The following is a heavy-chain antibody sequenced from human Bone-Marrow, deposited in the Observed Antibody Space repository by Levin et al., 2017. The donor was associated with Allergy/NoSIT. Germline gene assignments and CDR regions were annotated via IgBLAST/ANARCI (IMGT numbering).Heavy chain of an antibody. D-gene: IGHD1-26*01. CDR1: GYIFTNYW. CDR3: ARHRGRFFDY. V-gene: IGHV5-51*01. CDR2: IDPGDSET. Sequence: GGSLRLSCNGSGYIFTNYWIGWVRQMPGKGLEWMGIIDPGDSETRYSPSFQGQVTISADKSISTAYLQWSSLKASDTAMYYCARHRGRFFDYWGQGNLLTVSS. J-gene: IGHJ4*02.